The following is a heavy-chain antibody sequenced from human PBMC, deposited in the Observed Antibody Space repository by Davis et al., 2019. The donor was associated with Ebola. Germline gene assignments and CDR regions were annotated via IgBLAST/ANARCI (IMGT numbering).Heavy chain of an antibody. J-gene: IGHJ6*02. CDR1: GFTFSSYD. CDR3: ARDGDSYGYYYYGMDV. V-gene: IGHV3-13*01. CDR2: IGTAGDT. Sequence: GGSLRLSCAASGFTFSSYDMHWVRQATGKGLEWVSAIGTAGDTYYPGSVKGRFTIPRENAKNSLYLQMNSLRAEDTAVYYCARDGDSYGYYYYGMDVWGQGTTVTVSS. D-gene: IGHD5-18*01.